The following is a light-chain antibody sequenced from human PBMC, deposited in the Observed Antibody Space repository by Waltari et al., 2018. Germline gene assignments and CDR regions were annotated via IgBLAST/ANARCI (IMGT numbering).Light chain of an antibody. CDR2: ESN. CDR3: GTWDDSLSAEV. V-gene: IGLV1-51*01. Sequence: QSVLTLPPSVSAAPLHTVTIHRSGGRPNLGINYVSSYQQLPGTAPKLLIYESNKRPSGIPDRFSGSQSGTSATLGITGLQTGDEADYYCGTWDDSLSAEVFGTGTKVTVL. CDR1: RPNLGINY. J-gene: IGLJ1*01.